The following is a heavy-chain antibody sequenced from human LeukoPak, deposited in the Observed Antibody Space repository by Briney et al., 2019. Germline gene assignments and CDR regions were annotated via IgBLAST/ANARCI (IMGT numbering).Heavy chain of an antibody. V-gene: IGHV4-34*01. Sequence: SETLSPTCAVYGGSFSGYYWSWIRQPPGKGLEWIGEINHSGSTNYNPSLKSRVTISVDTSKNQFSLKLSSVTAADTAVYYCARGGYARGDNWGQGRLMSVSS. J-gene: IGHJ4*02. CDR3: ARGGYARGDN. CDR2: INHSGST. D-gene: IGHD2-2*01. CDR1: GGSFSGYY.